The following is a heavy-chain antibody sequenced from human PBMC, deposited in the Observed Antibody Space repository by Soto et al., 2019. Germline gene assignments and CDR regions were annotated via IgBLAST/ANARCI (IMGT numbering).Heavy chain of an antibody. CDR1: GDSVSSNSAA. D-gene: IGHD5-18*01. V-gene: IGHV6-1*01. J-gene: IGHJ4*02. Sequence: SPTLSLTCAISGDSVSSNSAAWNWIRQSPSRGLEWLGRTYYRSKWYNDYAVSVKSRITINPDTSKNQFSLQLNSVTPEDTAVYYCVSGGINTAMTTYFDYWGQGTLVTVSS. CDR3: VSGGINTAMTTYFDY. CDR2: TYYRSKWYN.